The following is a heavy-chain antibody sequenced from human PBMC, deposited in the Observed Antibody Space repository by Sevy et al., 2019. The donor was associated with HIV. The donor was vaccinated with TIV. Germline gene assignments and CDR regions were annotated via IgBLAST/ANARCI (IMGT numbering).Heavy chain of an antibody. CDR1: GFTFSSYA. Sequence: GGSLRLSCAASGFTFSSYAMSWVRQAPGKGLEWVSAISGSGGSTYCADSVKGRFTISRDNSKNTLYLQMNSLRAEDMAVYYCAKDINTDYYDSSGYYSHDAFDIWGQGTMVTVSS. CDR2: ISGSGGST. CDR3: AKDINTDYYDSSGYYSHDAFDI. D-gene: IGHD3-22*01. J-gene: IGHJ3*02. V-gene: IGHV3-23*01.